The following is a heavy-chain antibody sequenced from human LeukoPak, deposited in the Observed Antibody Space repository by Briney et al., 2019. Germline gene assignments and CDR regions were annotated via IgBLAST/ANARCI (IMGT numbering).Heavy chain of an antibody. D-gene: IGHD5-24*01. V-gene: IGHV3-21*01. Sequence: GGSLRLSCAASGFTFSNYWMHWVRQAPGKGLVWVSSISSTSSYIYYADSVKGRFTISRDNAKSSLYLQMNSLRAEDTAVYYCARDPGGGYNYYFDYWGQGILVTVSS. CDR2: ISSTSSYI. J-gene: IGHJ4*02. CDR1: GFTFSNYW. CDR3: ARDPGGGYNYYFDY.